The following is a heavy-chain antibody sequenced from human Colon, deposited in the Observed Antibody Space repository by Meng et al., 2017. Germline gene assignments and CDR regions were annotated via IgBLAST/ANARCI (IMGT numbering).Heavy chain of an antibody. V-gene: IGHV4-61*01. CDR1: GGSVSSGSHY. D-gene: IGHD3-10*01. CDR2: MFHNGTT. J-gene: IGHJ5*02. CDR3: ARDPSNRGAFFDP. Sequence: QVQLQESGPGLVRPSETLSLTCNVSGGSVSSGSHYWSWIRQPPGKGLEWIGYMFHNGTTKYNPSLKSRVSMSVDTTKNQFYLKLTSVTVADTAVFYCARDPSNRGAFFDPWGQGTLVTVSS.